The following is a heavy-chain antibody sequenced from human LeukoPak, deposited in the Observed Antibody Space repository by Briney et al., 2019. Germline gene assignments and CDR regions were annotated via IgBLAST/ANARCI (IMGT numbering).Heavy chain of an antibody. D-gene: IGHD5-18*01. V-gene: IGHV1-24*01. CDR3: ATSDTAMVRDAFDI. Sequence: ASVTVSFTVSGYTLTELSMHWVRQAPGKGLEWMGGFDPEDSETIYAQKFQGRVTMTEDTSTDTAYMELSSLRSEDTAVYYCATSDTAMVRDAFDIWGQGTMVTVSS. CDR2: FDPEDSET. J-gene: IGHJ3*02. CDR1: GYTLTELS.